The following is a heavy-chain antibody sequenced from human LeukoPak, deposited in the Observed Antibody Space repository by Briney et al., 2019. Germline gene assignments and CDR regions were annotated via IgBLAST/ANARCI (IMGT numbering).Heavy chain of an antibody. CDR2: INPNSGGT. CDR3: ARTLYQWLVRD. D-gene: IGHD6-19*01. CDR1: GYTFTDYY. Sequence: ASVKVSCKASGYTFTDYYIHWVRQAPGQGLEWMGWINPNSGGTNYAQNFQGRVTMTRDTSISTTYMELSGLRSDDTAVYYCARTLYQWLVRDWGQGTLVTVSS. V-gene: IGHV1-2*02. J-gene: IGHJ4*02.